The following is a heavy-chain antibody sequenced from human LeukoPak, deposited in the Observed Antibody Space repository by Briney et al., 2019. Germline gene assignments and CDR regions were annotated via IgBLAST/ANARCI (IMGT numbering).Heavy chain of an antibody. Sequence: GGSLRLSCSASGFAFSSYSMNWVRQAPGRGLEWVSYISSSSSTIYYADSVKGRFTISRDNAKNSLYLQMNSLRAEDTAVYYCARDEPGIAVAGKPGPVDYWGQGTLVTVSS. CDR2: ISSSSSTI. CDR1: GFAFSSYS. CDR3: ARDEPGIAVAGKPGPVDY. J-gene: IGHJ4*02. V-gene: IGHV3-48*04. D-gene: IGHD6-19*01.